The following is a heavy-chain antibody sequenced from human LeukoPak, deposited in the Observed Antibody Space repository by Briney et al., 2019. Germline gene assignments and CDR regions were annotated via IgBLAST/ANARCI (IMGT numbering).Heavy chain of an antibody. D-gene: IGHD3-10*01. CDR1: GYTFTSYA. J-gene: IGHJ4*02. CDR3: ASDGVTMVRGVADY. CDR2: INTNTGNP. Sequence: ASVKVSCKASGYTFTSYAMNWVRQAPGQGLEWMGWINTNTGNPTYAQGFTGRFVFSLDTSVSTAYLQISSLKAEDTAVYYCASDGVTMVRGVADYWGQGTLVTVPS. V-gene: IGHV7-4-1*02.